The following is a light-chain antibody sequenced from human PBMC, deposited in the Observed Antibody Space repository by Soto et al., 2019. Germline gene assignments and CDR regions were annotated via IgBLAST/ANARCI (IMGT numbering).Light chain of an antibody. CDR3: HHYET. Sequence: EIVLTQSPATLSVSPGERATLSCRASHNVRSSLAWYQQKPGQAPRLLMYGASIRAAGVPDRFSGSGSGTEFTLTISRLEPEDFTVYYCHHYETFGQGTKVDI. J-gene: IGKJ1*01. CDR1: HNVRSS. V-gene: IGKV3-20*01. CDR2: GAS.